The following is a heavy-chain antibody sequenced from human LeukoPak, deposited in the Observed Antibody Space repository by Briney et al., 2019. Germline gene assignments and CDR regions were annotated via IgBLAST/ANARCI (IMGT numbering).Heavy chain of an antibody. D-gene: IGHD3-16*01. CDR2: INHSGST. CDR3: ARGLGSPSDY. J-gene: IGHJ4*02. CDR1: GGSFSGYY. Sequence: PSETLSLTRAVYGGSFSGYYWSWIRQPPGKGLEWIGEINHSGSTNYNPSLKSRVTISVDTSKNQFSLKLSSVTAADTAVYYCARGLGSPSDYWGQGTLVTVSS. V-gene: IGHV4-34*01.